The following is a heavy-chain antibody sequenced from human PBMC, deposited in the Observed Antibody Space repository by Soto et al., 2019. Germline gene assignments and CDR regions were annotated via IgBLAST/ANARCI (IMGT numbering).Heavy chain of an antibody. J-gene: IGHJ5*02. Sequence: QVQLVQSGAEVKKPGSSVKVSCKASGGTFSSYAISWGRQAPGQGLEWMGGIIPIFGTANYAQKFQGRVTITADKSTSTAYMELSSLRSEDTAVYYCARDRDYYDSSGYHNWFDPWGQGTLVTVSS. V-gene: IGHV1-69*06. CDR3: ARDRDYYDSSGYHNWFDP. D-gene: IGHD3-22*01. CDR1: GGTFSSYA. CDR2: IIPIFGTA.